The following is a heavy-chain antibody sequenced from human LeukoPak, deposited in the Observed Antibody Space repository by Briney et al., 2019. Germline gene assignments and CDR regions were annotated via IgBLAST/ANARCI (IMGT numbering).Heavy chain of an antibody. D-gene: IGHD6-19*01. V-gene: IGHV4-39*01. Sequence: PSETLSLTCTVSGGSISSSSYYWGWIRQPPGKGLEWIGSIYYSGSTYYNPSLKSRVTISVDTSKNQFSLKLSSVTAADTAVYYCASLAVAGPSPLDYWGQGTLVTVSS. CDR3: ASLAVAGPSPLDY. CDR2: IYYSGST. CDR1: GGSISSSSYY. J-gene: IGHJ4*02.